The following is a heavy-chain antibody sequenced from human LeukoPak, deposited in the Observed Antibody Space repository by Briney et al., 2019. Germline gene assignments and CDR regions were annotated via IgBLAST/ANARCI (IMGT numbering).Heavy chain of an antibody. CDR3: ARFPCSSISCPYIESGDY. V-gene: IGHV1-2*06. CDR2: INPNSGDT. Sequence: ASVKVSCKASGYTFTGYYIHWVRQAPGQGLEWMGRINPNSGDTDSAQKFEGRATMTRDTSISTAYMELSRLTSDDTAVYYCARFPCSSISCPYIESGDYWGQGTLVTVSS. CDR1: GYTFTGYY. J-gene: IGHJ4*02. D-gene: IGHD2-2*01.